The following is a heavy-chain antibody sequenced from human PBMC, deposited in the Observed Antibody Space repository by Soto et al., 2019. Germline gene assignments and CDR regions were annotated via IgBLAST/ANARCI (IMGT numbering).Heavy chain of an antibody. CDR2: ISGSGGST. J-gene: IGHJ4*02. CDR1: GFTFSSYA. V-gene: IGHV3-23*01. CDR3: AKDPTTELAPGVFDY. D-gene: IGHD4-4*01. Sequence: GGSLRLSCAASGFTFSSYAMSWVRQAPGKGLEWVSAISGSGGSTYYADSVKGRFTISRDNSKNTLYLQMNSLRAEDTAVYHCAKDPTTELAPGVFDYWGQGTLVTVSS.